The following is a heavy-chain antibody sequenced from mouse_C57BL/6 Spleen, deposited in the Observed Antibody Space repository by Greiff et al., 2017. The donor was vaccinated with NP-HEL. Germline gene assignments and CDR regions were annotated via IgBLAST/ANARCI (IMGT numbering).Heavy chain of an antibody. D-gene: IGHD1-1*01. CDR3: ARVYYGSGAMDY. CDR2: INYDGSST. V-gene: IGHV5-16*01. Sequence: EVKLMESEGGLVQPGSSMKLSCTASGFTFSDYYMAWVRQVPEKGLEWVANINYDGSSTYYLDSLKSRFIISRDNAKNILYLQMSSLKSEDTATYYCARVYYGSGAMDYWGQGTSVTVSS. CDR1: GFTFSDYY. J-gene: IGHJ4*01.